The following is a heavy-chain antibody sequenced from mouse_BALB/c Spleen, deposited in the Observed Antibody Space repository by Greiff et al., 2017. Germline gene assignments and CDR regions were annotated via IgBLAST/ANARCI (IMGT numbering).Heavy chain of an antibody. J-gene: IGHJ2*01. Sequence: EVKLVESGGGLVQPGGSRKLSCAASGFTFSSFGMHWVRQAPEKGLEWVAYISSGSSTIYYADTVKGRFTISRDNPKNTLFLQMTSLRSEDTAMYYCARGMESHFDYWGQGTTLTVSS. CDR1: GFTFSSFG. D-gene: IGHD2-3*01. V-gene: IGHV5-17*02. CDR3: ARGMESHFDY. CDR2: ISSGSSTI.